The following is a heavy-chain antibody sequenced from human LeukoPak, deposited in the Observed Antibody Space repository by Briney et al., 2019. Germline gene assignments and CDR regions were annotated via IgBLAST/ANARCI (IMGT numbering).Heavy chain of an antibody. CDR3: VRDADIVIVGASTSRGMDV. V-gene: IGHV1-8*01. D-gene: IGHD2/OR15-2a*01. J-gene: IGHJ6*02. Sequence: ALVKVFCKASGYTFTNYDINWVRHATGQGFEWMGCMSPTSGNTGYPQKFQGRVTMTRDTSTSTAYMGLSSLRSEDTAVYYCVRDADIVIVGASTSRGMDVWGQGTTVIVSS. CDR1: GYTFTNYD. CDR2: MSPTSGNT.